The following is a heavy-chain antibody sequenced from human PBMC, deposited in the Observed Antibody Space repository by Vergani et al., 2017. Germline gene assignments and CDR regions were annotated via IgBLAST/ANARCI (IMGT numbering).Heavy chain of an antibody. CDR1: GAPISYWC. V-gene: IGHV4-4*07. CDR2: LCPSGST. CDR3: ARHVGYGDSKYSGDWFDP. J-gene: IGHJ5*02. D-gene: IGHD4-17*01. Sequence: QVQMQESGPGLVKTSETLSLTCSASGAPISYWCWSWLRQPAGKGLEWIGRLCPSGSTNYKPSLKSRVTISVDTSKNQLFLKLTSVTAADTALYYCARHVGYGDSKYSGDWFDPWGQGNLVTVSS.